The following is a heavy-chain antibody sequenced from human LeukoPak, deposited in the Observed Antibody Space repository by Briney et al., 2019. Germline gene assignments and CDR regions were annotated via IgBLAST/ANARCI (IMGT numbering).Heavy chain of an antibody. Sequence: ASVKVSCKVSGYTLTELSMHWVRQAPGKGLEWMGGFDPEDGETIYAQKFQGRVTMTEDTSTDTAYMELSSLRSEDTAVYYCARGGYDFWSGYRYRSRAFDIWGQGTMVTVSS. CDR3: ARGGYDFWSGYRYRSRAFDI. CDR1: GYTLTELS. D-gene: IGHD3-3*01. J-gene: IGHJ3*02. CDR2: FDPEDGET. V-gene: IGHV1-24*01.